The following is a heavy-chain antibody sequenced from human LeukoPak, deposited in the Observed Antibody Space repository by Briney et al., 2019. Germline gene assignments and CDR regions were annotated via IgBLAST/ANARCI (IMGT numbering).Heavy chain of an antibody. CDR3: ARENVAAGTNIDY. CDR2: IYYSGST. D-gene: IGHD6-13*01. J-gene: IGHJ4*02. Sequence: SETLSLICTVSGGSISSGGYYWSWIRQHPGKGLEWIGYIYYSGSTYYNPSLKSRVTISVDTSKNQFSLKLSSVTAADTAVYYCARENVAAGTNIDYWGQGTLVTVSS. V-gene: IGHV4-31*03. CDR1: GGSISSGGYY.